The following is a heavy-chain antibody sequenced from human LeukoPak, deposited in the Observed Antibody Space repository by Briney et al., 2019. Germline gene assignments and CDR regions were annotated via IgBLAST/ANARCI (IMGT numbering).Heavy chain of an antibody. Sequence: PGGSLRLSCAASGFTFSSYSMNWIRQPPGKGLEWIGEINHSGSTNYNPSLKSRVTISVDTSKNQFSLKLSSVTAADTAVYYCARGRAAPAFDYWGQGTLVTVSS. V-gene: IGHV4-34*01. D-gene: IGHD6-25*01. CDR1: GFTFSSYS. CDR3: ARGRAAPAFDY. CDR2: INHSGST. J-gene: IGHJ4*02.